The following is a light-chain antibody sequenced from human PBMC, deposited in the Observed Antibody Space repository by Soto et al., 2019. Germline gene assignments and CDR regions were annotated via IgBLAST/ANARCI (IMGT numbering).Light chain of an antibody. V-gene: IGKV1-5*01. J-gene: IGKJ1*01. CDR1: HDINRW. CDR2: DAS. Sequence: DIPMTQSPSTLSGSVGDTVTITCRASHDINRWLAWYQQKPGKPPKLLIYDASGLDSGVPSRFSGSGYGTEFTLTITGLQPEDFATFYCQQYESFPWTFGQGTHV. CDR3: QQYESFPWT.